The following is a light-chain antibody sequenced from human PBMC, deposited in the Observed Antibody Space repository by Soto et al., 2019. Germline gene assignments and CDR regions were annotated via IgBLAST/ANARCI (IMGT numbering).Light chain of an antibody. CDR1: SSDVGSSNL. CDR2: EGS. Sequence: QSVLSQPASVSGSPGQSITISCTGTSSDVGSSNLVSWYQQYPGKVPKLMIYEGSKRPSGVSNRFSGSKSGNTASLTISGLQDEDEADYYCCSYTGSTTYYVFGTGTKVTV. V-gene: IGLV2-23*01. J-gene: IGLJ1*01. CDR3: CSYTGSTTYYV.